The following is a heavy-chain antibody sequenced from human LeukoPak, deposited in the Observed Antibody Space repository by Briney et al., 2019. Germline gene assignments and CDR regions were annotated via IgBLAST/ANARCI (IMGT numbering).Heavy chain of an antibody. CDR1: GGSFSGYY. J-gene: IGHJ4*02. Sequence: PSETLSLTCAVYGGSFSGYYWSWIRQPPGKGLEGIGEINHSGSTNYNPSLKSRVTISVDTSKNQFSLKLSSVTAADTAVYYCARGRSSGSYSRHYYFDYWGQGTLVTVSS. V-gene: IGHV4-34*01. D-gene: IGHD3-10*01. CDR2: INHSGST. CDR3: ARGRSSGSYSRHYYFDY.